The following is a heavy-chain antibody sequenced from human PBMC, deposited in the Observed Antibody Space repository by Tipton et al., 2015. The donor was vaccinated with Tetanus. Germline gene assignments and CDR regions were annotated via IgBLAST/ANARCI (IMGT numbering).Heavy chain of an antibody. CDR3: ARDLADSRSCSGTICYVEYNYGMDV. J-gene: IGHJ6*02. CDR2: VKQDGSEQ. V-gene: IGHV3-7*01. Sequence: GSLRLSCAASGFTFSSYWMSWVRQAAGKGLEWVANVKQDGSEQYYVDSAKGRFTISRDNAKNSVQLEMNSLRAEDTAVYYCARDLADSRSCSGTICYVEYNYGMDVWGQGTTVTVSS. D-gene: IGHD2-2*01. CDR1: GFTFSSYW.